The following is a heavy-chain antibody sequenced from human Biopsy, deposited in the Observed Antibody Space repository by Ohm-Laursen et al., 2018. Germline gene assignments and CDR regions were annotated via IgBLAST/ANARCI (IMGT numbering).Heavy chain of an antibody. CDR2: ISPKSGDT. CDR3: ALQSVAQMKNFDY. D-gene: IGHD6-19*01. J-gene: IGHJ4*02. Sequence: PSVKVSCTASGFSFTGYYIHWVRQAPGQGLEWMGWISPKSGDTNYAHKFQGNITMTRDTSMSTAYMEMSRLRCDDTAVYYCALQSVAQMKNFDYWGQGTLVTVSS. CDR1: GFSFTGYY. V-gene: IGHV1-2*02.